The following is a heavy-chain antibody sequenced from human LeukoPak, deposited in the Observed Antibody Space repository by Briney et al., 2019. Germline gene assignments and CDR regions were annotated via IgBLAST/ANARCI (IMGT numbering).Heavy chain of an antibody. CDR3: VRDPKSAVAADWFDP. CDR2: IYYNGRT. CDR1: GDSVSSGAYY. V-gene: IGHV4-39*07. Sequence: SQTLSLTCTVSGDSVSSGAYYWGWIRQPPGKGLEWIGSIYYNGRTYYSPSLKSRVTISIDTSNQFSLRLDSMTAADTAVYYCVRDPKSAVAADWFDPWGQGTLVTVSS. D-gene: IGHD6-19*01. J-gene: IGHJ5*02.